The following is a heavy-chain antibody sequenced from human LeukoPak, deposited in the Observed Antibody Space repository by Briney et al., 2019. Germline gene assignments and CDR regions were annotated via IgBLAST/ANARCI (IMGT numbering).Heavy chain of an antibody. J-gene: IGHJ6*02. D-gene: IGHD2-15*01. CDR3: ATCSGGSCYFAYYGMDV. V-gene: IGHV1-24*01. Sequence: ASVKVSCKVSGYTLTELSMHWVRQAPGKGLEWMGGSDPEDGETIYAQKFQGRVTMTEDTSTDTAYMELSSLRSEDTAVYYCATCSGGSCYFAYYGMDVWGQGTTVTVSS. CDR1: GYTLTELS. CDR2: SDPEDGET.